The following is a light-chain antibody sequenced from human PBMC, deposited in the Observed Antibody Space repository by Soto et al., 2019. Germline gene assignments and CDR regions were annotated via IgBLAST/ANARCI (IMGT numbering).Light chain of an antibody. J-gene: IGKJ4*01. CDR1: QSISSW. CDR3: QQYNSPVLT. Sequence: DIQMTQSPSTLSASVGDRVTTTCRASQSISSWLAWYQQKPGKAPKLLIYDASSLESGVPSRFSGSGSGTEFTLTISSLQPDDFATYYCQQYNSPVLTFGGGTKVEIK. V-gene: IGKV1-5*01. CDR2: DAS.